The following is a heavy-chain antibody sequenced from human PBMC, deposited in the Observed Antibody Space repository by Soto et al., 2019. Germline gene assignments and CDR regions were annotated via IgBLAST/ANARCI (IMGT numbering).Heavy chain of an antibody. CDR3: ARVRRYCSSARCSYYYYGMDV. V-gene: IGHV4-31*03. CDR2: IYYSGST. J-gene: IGHJ6*02. D-gene: IGHD2-2*01. Sequence: SETLSLTCTVSGDSIGSGAYYWSWIRQHPGKGLEWIGYIYYSGSTYYNPSLKSRVTISVDTSKTQFSLKLSSVTAADTAVYYCARVRRYCSSARCSYYYYGMDVWGQGTMVTVSS. CDR1: GDSIGSGAYY.